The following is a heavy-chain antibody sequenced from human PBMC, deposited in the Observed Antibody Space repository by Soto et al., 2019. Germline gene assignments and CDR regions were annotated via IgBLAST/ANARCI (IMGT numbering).Heavy chain of an antibody. D-gene: IGHD2-8*02. V-gene: IGHV4-39*01. CDR1: GGSISSSSYY. J-gene: IGHJ6*02. CDR2: IYYSGST. Sequence: SETLSLTCTVSGGSISSSSYYWGWIRQPPGKGLEWIGSIYYSGSTYYNPSLKIRVTISVDTSKNQFSLKLSSVTAADTAVYYCARSPTGTEYYYGMDVWGQGTTVTVSS. CDR3: ARSPTGTEYYYGMDV.